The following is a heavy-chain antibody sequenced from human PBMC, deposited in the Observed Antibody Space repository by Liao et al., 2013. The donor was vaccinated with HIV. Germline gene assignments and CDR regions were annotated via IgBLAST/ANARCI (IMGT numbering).Heavy chain of an antibody. D-gene: IGHD2-8*02. CDR3: AKEGGYCTGGNCYPLTDV. J-gene: IGHJ6*04. V-gene: IGHV4-34*01. Sequence: QVQLEQWGAGLLKPSETLSLTCAGFGGSFGGYYWTWIRQPPGKGLEWIGQINDNGNTNYNPALKSRLTISVDTSRNHFSLKLRSVTAADTAIYYCAKEGGYCTGGNCYPLTDVWGNGTTVTVSS. CDR2: INDNGNT. CDR1: GGSFGGYY.